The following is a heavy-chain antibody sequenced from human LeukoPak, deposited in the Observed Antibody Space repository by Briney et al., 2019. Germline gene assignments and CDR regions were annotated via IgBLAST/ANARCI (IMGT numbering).Heavy chain of an antibody. Sequence: GGSLRLSCAASGFTFSSYGMHWVRQAPGRGLEWVAAISYDGNNQYYADSVKGRFDISRDNSKNTMYLQMNSLRVEDTAVYYCAKEGYYGSGSFPDYWGQGTLVTVSS. J-gene: IGHJ4*02. CDR1: GFTFSSYG. D-gene: IGHD3-10*01. CDR2: ISYDGNNQ. CDR3: AKEGYYGSGSFPDY. V-gene: IGHV3-30*18.